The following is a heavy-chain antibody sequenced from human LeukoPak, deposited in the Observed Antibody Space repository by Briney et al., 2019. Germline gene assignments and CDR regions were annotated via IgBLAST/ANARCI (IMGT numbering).Heavy chain of an antibody. J-gene: IGHJ4*02. Sequence: SETLSLTCTVSGDSISNGGSISNGGHYWSWTRQFPGKGLEWIGYIYHSGNTYYNPSLESRVTISVDTSENRFSLRLNSVTAADTAIYYCARDTRIEWLRFLDYWGQGILVTVSS. D-gene: IGHD5-12*01. CDR1: GDSISNGGSISNGGHY. V-gene: IGHV4-31*03. CDR3: ARDTRIEWLRFLDY. CDR2: IYHSGNT.